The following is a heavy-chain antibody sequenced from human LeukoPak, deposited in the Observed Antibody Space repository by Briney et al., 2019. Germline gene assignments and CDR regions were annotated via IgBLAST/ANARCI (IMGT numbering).Heavy chain of an antibody. Sequence: GGSLRLSCAASGFTFSSYGMHWVRQAPGKGLEWVAVIWYDGSNKYYADSVKGRFTISRDNSKNTLYLQMSSLRAEDTAVYYCAKDGGGYSSSWYKFGRTHAPFDYWGQGTLVTVSS. V-gene: IGHV3-33*06. D-gene: IGHD6-13*01. J-gene: IGHJ4*02. CDR3: AKDGGGYSSSWYKFGRTHAPFDY. CDR2: IWYDGSNK. CDR1: GFTFSSYG.